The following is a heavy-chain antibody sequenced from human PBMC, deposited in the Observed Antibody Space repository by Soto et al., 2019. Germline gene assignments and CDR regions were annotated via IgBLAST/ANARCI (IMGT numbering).Heavy chain of an antibody. Sequence: SLRLSCAASGFSFSNNGISWVRQAPGKGLEWVSTISSTGSSTYYADSVKGRFTISRDNSKNTVFVQMNSLRAEDTAVYYCARDRGYCSGGTCYWCFDLWGRGTLVTVSS. CDR1: GFSFSNNG. V-gene: IGHV3-23*01. J-gene: IGHJ2*01. CDR2: ISSTGSST. D-gene: IGHD2-15*01. CDR3: ARDRGYCSGGTCYWCFDL.